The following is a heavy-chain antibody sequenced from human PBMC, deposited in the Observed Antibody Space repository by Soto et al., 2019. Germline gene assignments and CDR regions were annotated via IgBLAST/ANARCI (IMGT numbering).Heavy chain of an antibody. V-gene: IGHV4-59*01. CDR3: ARGPAVAGAGWWFAP. CDR2: IYYSGST. CDR1: GGSISSYY. Sequence: SETLSLTCTVSGGSISSYYWSWIRQPQGKGLEWIGYIYYSGSTNYNPSLKSRVTISIDTSKSHFSLKLSSLTAADTAVYYCARGPAVAGAGWWFAPWGQGTLVTVSS. J-gene: IGHJ5*02. D-gene: IGHD6-19*01.